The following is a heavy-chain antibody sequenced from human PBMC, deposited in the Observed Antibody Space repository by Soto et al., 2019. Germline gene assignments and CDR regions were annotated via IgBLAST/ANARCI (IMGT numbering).Heavy chain of an antibody. CDR2: ISGDGINT. Sequence: QIQLLESGGDVVQPGKSLRLSCAASGFNFGFFGMHWVRQAPGKGLEWVAFISGDGINTQYADSVRGRFTLSRDYSRKTMYLQMDSMRDEDTALYYCARGNLRFDFDSWGLGTLVTVSS. V-gene: IGHV3-30*03. J-gene: IGHJ4*02. CDR3: ARGNLRFDFDS. CDR1: GFNFGFFG.